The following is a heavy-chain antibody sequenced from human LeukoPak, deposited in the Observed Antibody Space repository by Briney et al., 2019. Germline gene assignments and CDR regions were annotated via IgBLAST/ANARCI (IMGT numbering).Heavy chain of an antibody. CDR1: GFTFTTYG. CDR3: ALPLSSYSSGWSSYYYYGMDV. CDR2: ISVSGGTT. V-gene: IGHV3-23*01. D-gene: IGHD6-19*01. Sequence: PGGSLRLSCAASGFTFTTYGMSWVRQAPGKGLEWVSSISVSGGTTYYADSVKGRFTISRDNSKNTLYLQMNSLRAEDTAVYYCALPLSSYSSGWSSYYYYGMDVWGQGTTVTVSS. J-gene: IGHJ6*02.